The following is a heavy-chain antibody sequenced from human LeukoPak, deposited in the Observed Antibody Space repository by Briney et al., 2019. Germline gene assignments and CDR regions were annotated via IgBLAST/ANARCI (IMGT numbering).Heavy chain of an antibody. CDR3: ARDYYDSRAFDY. V-gene: IGHV3-30-3*01. CDR2: ISYDGSNK. CDR1: GFTFSSYA. D-gene: IGHD3-22*01. Sequence: PGRSLRLSCAASGFTFSSYAMHWVRQAPGKGLEWVAVISYDGSNKYYADSVKGRFTISGDNSKNTLYLQMNSLRAEDTAVYYCARDYYDSRAFDYWGQGTLVTVSS. J-gene: IGHJ4*02.